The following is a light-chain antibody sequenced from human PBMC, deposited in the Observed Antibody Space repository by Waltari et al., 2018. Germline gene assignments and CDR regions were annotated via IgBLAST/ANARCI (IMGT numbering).Light chain of an antibody. CDR1: QSLTRST. CDR2: GTS. V-gene: IGKV3D-15*01. CDR3: QQYDYWPWT. J-gene: IGKJ1*01. Sequence: DIVMTQSPATLSLSPGESATLSCRASQSLTRSTFDWFQQKPGQPPRLLIYGTSTRAAGIPDRFSGSGSGTDFSLTISGLQPEDFATYYCQQYDYWPWTFGQGTRVE.